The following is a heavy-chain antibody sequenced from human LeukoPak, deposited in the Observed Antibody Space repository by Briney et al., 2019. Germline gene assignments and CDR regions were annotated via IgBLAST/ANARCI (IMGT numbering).Heavy chain of an antibody. Sequence: ASVKVSCKASGYTFTGYHMHWVRQAPGQGLEWMGWINPNNGGTNYAQKFQGRVTMTRDTSINTAYMELSRLRSGDTAVYYCARDHEVNNNCFDPWGQGTLVTVSS. CDR3: ARDHEVNNNCFDP. V-gene: IGHV1-2*02. D-gene: IGHD4-23*01. CDR1: GYTFTGYH. CDR2: INPNNGGT. J-gene: IGHJ5*02.